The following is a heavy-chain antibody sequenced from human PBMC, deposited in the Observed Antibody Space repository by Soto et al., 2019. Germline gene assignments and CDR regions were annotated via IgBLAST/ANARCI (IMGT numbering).Heavy chain of an antibody. CDR3: AHRGGFFYYYGMDV. V-gene: IGHV4-34*01. D-gene: IGHD3-3*01. CDR2: INHSGST. J-gene: IGHJ6*02. Sequence: NPSETLSLTCAVYGGSFSGYYWSWIRQPPGKGLEWIGEINHSGSTNYNPSLKSRVTISVDTSKNQFSLKLSSVTAADTAVYYCAHRGGFFYYYGMDVWGQGTTVTVSS. CDR1: GGSFSGYY.